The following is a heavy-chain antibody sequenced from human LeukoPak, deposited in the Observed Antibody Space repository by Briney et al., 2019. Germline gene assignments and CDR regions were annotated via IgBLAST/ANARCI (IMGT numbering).Heavy chain of an antibody. CDR2: INHSGST. CDR3: ARGGGGADIVVVPAAGFDY. V-gene: IGHV4-34*01. Sequence: PSETLSLTCAVYGGSFSGYYWSWIRQPPGKGLEWIGEINHSGSTNYNPSLKSRVTIPVDTSKNQFSLKLSSVTAADTAVYYCARGGGGADIVVVPAAGFDYWGQGTLVTVSS. D-gene: IGHD2-2*01. CDR1: GGSFSGYY. J-gene: IGHJ4*02.